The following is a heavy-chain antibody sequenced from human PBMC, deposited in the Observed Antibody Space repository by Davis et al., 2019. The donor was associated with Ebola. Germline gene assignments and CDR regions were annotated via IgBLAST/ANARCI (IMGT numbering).Heavy chain of an antibody. J-gene: IGHJ6*02. CDR1: GGSISSYY. Sequence: MPSETLSLTCTVSGGSISSYYWSWIRQPPGKGLEWIGYIYYSGSTNYNPSLKSRVTISVDTSKNQFSLKLSSVTAADTAVYYCAKDIEDYGEVLDYYYGMDVWGQGTTVTVSS. D-gene: IGHD4-17*01. CDR2: IYYSGST. CDR3: AKDIEDYGEVLDYYYGMDV. V-gene: IGHV4-59*12.